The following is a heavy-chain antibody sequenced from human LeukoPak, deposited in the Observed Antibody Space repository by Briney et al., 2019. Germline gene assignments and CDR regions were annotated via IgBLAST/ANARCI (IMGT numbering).Heavy chain of an antibody. Sequence: EASVKVSCKASGYTFTSYGISWVRQAPGQGLEWMGWISAYNGNTNYAQKLQGRVTMTTDTSTSTAYMELRSLRSDDTAVYYCARVAHPNYGSGSPSDYWGQGTLVTVSS. J-gene: IGHJ4*02. V-gene: IGHV1-18*01. CDR3: ARVAHPNYGSGSPSDY. CDR1: GYTFTSYG. CDR2: ISAYNGNT. D-gene: IGHD3-10*01.